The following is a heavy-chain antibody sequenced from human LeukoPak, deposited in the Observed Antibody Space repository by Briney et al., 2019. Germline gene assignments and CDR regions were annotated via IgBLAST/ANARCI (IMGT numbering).Heavy chain of an antibody. CDR3: ARDILSDSSGYYWYFDL. CDR1: GYTFTSYN. J-gene: IGHJ2*01. V-gene: IGHV1-46*01. CDR2: INPSGGST. Sequence: ASVNVSCKASGYTFTSYNMHWVRQAPGQGLEWMGIINPSGGSTSYAQKFQGRVTMTRDTSTSTVYMELSSLRSEDTAVYYCARDILSDSSGYYWYFDLWGRGTLVTVSS. D-gene: IGHD3-22*01.